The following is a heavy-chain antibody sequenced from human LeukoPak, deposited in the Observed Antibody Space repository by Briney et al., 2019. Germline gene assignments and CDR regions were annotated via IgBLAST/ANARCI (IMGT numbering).Heavy chain of an antibody. J-gene: IGHJ4*02. Sequence: SETLPLTCTVSGGSISSSSYYWGWIRQPPGKGLEWIGSIYYSGSTYYNPSLKSRVTISVDTSKNQFSLKLSSVTAADTAVYYCARQAELRRRFDYWGQGTLVTVSS. V-gene: IGHV4-39*01. D-gene: IGHD1-26*01. CDR2: IYYSGST. CDR3: ARQAELRRRFDY. CDR1: GGSISSSSYY.